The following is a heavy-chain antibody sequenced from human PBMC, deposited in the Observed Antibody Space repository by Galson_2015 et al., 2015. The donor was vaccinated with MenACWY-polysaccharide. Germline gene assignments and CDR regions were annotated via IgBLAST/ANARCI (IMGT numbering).Heavy chain of an antibody. D-gene: IGHD3-22*01. J-gene: IGHJ4*02. CDR3: ARVWGRYYDSSGYDWVDY. CDR1: GFTFSSYA. V-gene: IGHV3-30-3*01. Sequence: SLRLSCAASGFTFSSYAVHWVRQAPGKGLEWVAVISYGGSNKYYADSVKGRFTISRDNSKNTLYLQMNSLRPEDTAVYYCARVWGRYYDSSGYDWVDYWGQGTLVTVSS. CDR2: ISYGGSNK.